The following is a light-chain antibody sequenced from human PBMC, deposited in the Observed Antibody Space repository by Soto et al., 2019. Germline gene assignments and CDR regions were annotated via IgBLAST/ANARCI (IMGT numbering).Light chain of an antibody. CDR2: DAS. CDR1: QDISHY. V-gene: IGKV1-33*01. Sequence: DIHMTQSPSYLSASVGDRVTITCQASQDISHYLNWYQQKPGKAPTLLIYDASNLETGVPSSFSARGSGTDFTFTISSLQPEDVATYHCQHYGNLLLTFGGGTKVEIK. J-gene: IGKJ4*01. CDR3: QHYGNLLLT.